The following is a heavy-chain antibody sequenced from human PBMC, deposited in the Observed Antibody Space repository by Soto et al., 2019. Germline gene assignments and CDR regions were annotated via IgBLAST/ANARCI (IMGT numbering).Heavy chain of an antibody. CDR2: IYYSGST. D-gene: IGHD1-20*01. CDR1: GGSISSYY. V-gene: IGHV4-59*01. J-gene: IGHJ6*03. Sequence: SETLSLTCTVSGGSISSYYWIWIRQPPGKGLEWIGYIYYSGSTNYNPSLKSRVTISVDTSKNQFSLKLSSVTAADTAVYYCAREDNWTGLYGDYYYYMDVWGKGTTVTVSS. CDR3: AREDNWTGLYGDYYYYMDV.